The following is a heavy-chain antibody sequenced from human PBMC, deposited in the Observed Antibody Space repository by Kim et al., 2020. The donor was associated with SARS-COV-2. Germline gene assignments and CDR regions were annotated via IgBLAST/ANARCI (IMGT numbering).Heavy chain of an antibody. D-gene: IGHD5-12*01. V-gene: IGHV3-33*01. J-gene: IGHJ6*02. Sequence: GGSLRLSCAASGFTFSSYGMHWVRQAPGKGLEWVAVIWYDGSNKYYADSVKGRFTISRDNSKNTLYLQMNSLRAEDTAVYYCARDRVYSGYDLDYYYGMDVWGQGTTVTVSS. CDR3: ARDRVYSGYDLDYYYGMDV. CDR1: GFTFSSYG. CDR2: IWYDGSNK.